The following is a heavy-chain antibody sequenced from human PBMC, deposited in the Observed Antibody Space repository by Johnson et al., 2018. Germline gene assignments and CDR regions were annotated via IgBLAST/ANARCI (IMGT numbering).Heavy chain of an antibody. J-gene: IGHJ3*02. CDR1: GGSISSYY. CDR3: ASNWNYGEDAFDI. V-gene: IGHV4-59*01. CDR2: IYYSGST. D-gene: IGHD1-7*01. Sequence: QVQLQESGPGLVKPSETLSLTCTVSGGSISSYYWSWIRQPPGKGLEWIGYIYYSGSTNYNPSLKSRVTISVDPSKNQFSLKLSSVTAADTAVYYCASNWNYGEDAFDIWGQGTMVTVSS.